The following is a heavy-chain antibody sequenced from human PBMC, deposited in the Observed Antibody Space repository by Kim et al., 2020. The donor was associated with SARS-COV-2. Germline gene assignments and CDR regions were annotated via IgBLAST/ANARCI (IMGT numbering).Heavy chain of an antibody. CDR1: GYTFTSYA. D-gene: IGHD2-15*01. CDR2: INAGNGNT. Sequence: ASVKVSCKASGYTFTSYAMHWVRQAPGQRLEWMGWINAGNGNTKYSQKFQGRVTITRDTSASTAYMELSSLRSEDTAVYYCARDRGGSGGTYAFDIWGQGTMVTVSS. CDR3: ARDRGGSGGTYAFDI. J-gene: IGHJ3*02. V-gene: IGHV1-3*01.